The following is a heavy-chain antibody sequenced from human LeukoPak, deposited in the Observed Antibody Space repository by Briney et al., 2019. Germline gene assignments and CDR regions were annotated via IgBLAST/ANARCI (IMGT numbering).Heavy chain of an antibody. J-gene: IGHJ3*01. V-gene: IGHV3-23*01. CDR2: ISRAGDRT. Sequence: PGGSLRLSCVGSGFIFGSYDMGWVRQAPGKGLEWVSSISRAGDRTYYEKSVKGRFTISRDNSRNTMYLQMNSLRAEDTAVYYCARGESFAFDVWGQGTMVTVSS. CDR1: GFIFGSYD. CDR3: ARGESFAFDV.